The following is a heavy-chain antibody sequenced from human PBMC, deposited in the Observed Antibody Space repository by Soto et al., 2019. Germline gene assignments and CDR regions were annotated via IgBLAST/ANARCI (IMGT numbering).Heavy chain of an antibody. J-gene: IGHJ4*02. V-gene: IGHV3-23*01. Sequence: EVQLLESGGGLVQPGGSLRLSCAASGFTFSTYATSWVRQAPGKGLEWVSAISGSGDTTIYADSVKGRFIIFRDNSKNTLYLQMNSLRGEDTAVYYCAKGRGYSYGYADYWGQGTPVTVSS. D-gene: IGHD5-18*01. CDR2: ISGSGDTT. CDR1: GFTFSTYA. CDR3: AKGRGYSYGYADY.